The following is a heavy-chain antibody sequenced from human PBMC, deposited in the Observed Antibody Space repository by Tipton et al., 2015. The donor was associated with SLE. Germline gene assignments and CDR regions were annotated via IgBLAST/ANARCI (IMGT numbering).Heavy chain of an antibody. CDR3: ARDRGNMLQGYYFDY. Sequence: QLVQSGAEVKKPGASVKVSCKASGYTFTSYGISWVRQAPGQGLEWMGWISVFNGNTNYAQKLQGRVTMTTDTSTSTAYMGLRSLRSDDTAVYYCARDRGNMLQGYYFDYWGQGTLVTVSS. V-gene: IGHV1-18*01. CDR2: ISVFNGNT. J-gene: IGHJ4*02. D-gene: IGHD3-16*01. CDR1: GYTFTSYG.